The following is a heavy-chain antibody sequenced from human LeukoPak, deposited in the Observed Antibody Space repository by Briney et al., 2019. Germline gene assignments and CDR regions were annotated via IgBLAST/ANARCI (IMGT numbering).Heavy chain of an antibody. CDR3: ARIPHPDYADAQ. J-gene: IGHJ4*02. Sequence: AGGSLRLSCEASGFTVSSFEINWVRQAPGKGLEWVSYISSSGGTMDDADSVKGRFTVSRDNGKKLVHLQLNSLRAEDTAVYFCARIPHPDYADAQWGQGTLVIVSS. D-gene: IGHD4-17*01. CDR1: GFTVSSFE. V-gene: IGHV3-48*03. CDR2: ISSSGGTM.